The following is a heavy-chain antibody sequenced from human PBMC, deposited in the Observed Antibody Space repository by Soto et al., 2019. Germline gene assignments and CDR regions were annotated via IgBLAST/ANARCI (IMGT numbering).Heavy chain of an antibody. Sequence: EVQLVESGGGLVKPGGSLRLSCAASGFIFSNAWMNWVRQAPGKGLEWVGRIKSKTDGGTTDYTAPVKGRFIISRDDSKNTVYLQMYSLRTEDTAGYYCTTDHPYYYDGNAYDNWGQGTLVPVSS. CDR2: IKSKTDGGTT. CDR1: GFIFSNAW. V-gene: IGHV3-15*07. D-gene: IGHD3-22*01. CDR3: TTDHPYYYDGNAYDN. J-gene: IGHJ4*02.